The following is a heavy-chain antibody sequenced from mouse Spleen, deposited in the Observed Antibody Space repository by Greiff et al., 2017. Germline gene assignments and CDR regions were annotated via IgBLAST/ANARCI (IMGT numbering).Heavy chain of an antibody. J-gene: IGHJ1*03. V-gene: IGHV5-6*01. Sequence: EVNVVESGGDLVKPGGSLKLSCAASGFTFSNYGMSWVRQTPDKRLEWVATISSGGSYTYYPDSVKGRFTISRDNAKNTLYLQMSSLKSEDTAMYYCARNWYFDVWGTGTTVTVSS. CDR1: GFTFSNYG. CDR2: ISSGGSYT. CDR3: ARNWYFDV.